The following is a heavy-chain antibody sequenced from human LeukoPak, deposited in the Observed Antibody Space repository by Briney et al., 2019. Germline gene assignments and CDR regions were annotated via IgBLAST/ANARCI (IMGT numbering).Heavy chain of an antibody. CDR1: EFTFSSYG. Sequence: GGCLRLSCAASEFTFSSYGMSWVRQAPGKGLEWVSSISGSGGSTQYADSVQGRFAISRDNSKNTLYLQMNSLRAEDTAVYYCAKDRDWASAAGTDFDYWGQGTLVTVSS. J-gene: IGHJ4*02. CDR2: ISGSGGST. D-gene: IGHD6-13*01. CDR3: AKDRDWASAAGTDFDY. V-gene: IGHV3-23*01.